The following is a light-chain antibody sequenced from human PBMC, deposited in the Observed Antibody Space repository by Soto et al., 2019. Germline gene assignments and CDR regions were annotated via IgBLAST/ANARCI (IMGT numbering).Light chain of an antibody. CDR3: QQSYGTPWT. CDR2: DAS. Sequence: DIQMTQSPSSLSASVGDRVTITCRASQRISNFLNWYLQKPGQAPKLLIFDASNLQSGVPLRFSGSGSGTDFTLTISTLQPEDFATYYCQQSYGTPWTFGQGTEV. J-gene: IGKJ1*01. CDR1: QRISNF. V-gene: IGKV1-39*01.